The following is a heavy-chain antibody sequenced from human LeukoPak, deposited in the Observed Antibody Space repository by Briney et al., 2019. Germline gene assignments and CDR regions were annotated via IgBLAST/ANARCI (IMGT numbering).Heavy chain of an antibody. V-gene: IGHV1-2*02. CDR1: GYTFTEYY. J-gene: IGHJ4*02. Sequence: GASVKVSCMASGYTFTEYYMHWVRQAPGQGFEWMGWINPNDGDTNYAQKFQGRVTMTRDTSISTAHMEVSRLRSDDTAVYYCARANFLYCSSSTCLFDYRGQGTLVTVSS. CDR3: ARANFLYCSSSTCLFDY. CDR2: INPNDGDT. D-gene: IGHD2-2*01.